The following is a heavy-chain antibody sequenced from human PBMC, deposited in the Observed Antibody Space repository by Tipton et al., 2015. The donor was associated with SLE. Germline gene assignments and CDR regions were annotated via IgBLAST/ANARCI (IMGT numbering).Heavy chain of an antibody. V-gene: IGHV4-59*01. D-gene: IGHD7-27*01. CDR3: ARELGMVAFDI. Sequence: TLSLTCTVSGGSISSYYWSWIRLPPGKGLEWIGYIYYSGSTNYNPSLKSRVTISVDTSKNQFSLKLSSVTAADTAVYYCARELGMVAFDIWGQGTMVTVSS. J-gene: IGHJ3*02. CDR2: IYYSGST. CDR1: GGSISSYY.